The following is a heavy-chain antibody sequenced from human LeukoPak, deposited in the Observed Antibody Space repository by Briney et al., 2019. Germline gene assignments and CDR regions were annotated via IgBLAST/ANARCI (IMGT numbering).Heavy chain of an antibody. CDR3: ATGSGLWSPDW. Sequence: GESLRLSCAASGFTFSSYWMHWVRQAPGKGLVWVSRINGDGSSTTYADSVKGRFTISRDNAKNTLYLQMNSLRAEDTAVYYCATGSGLWSPDWWGQGTLVTVSS. D-gene: IGHD5-18*01. CDR2: INGDGSST. V-gene: IGHV3-74*01. CDR1: GFTFSSYW. J-gene: IGHJ4*02.